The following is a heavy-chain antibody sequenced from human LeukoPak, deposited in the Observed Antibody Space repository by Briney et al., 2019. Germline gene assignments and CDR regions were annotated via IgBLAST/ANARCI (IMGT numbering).Heavy chain of an antibody. D-gene: IGHD2-2*01. J-gene: IGHJ5*02. Sequence: GGSLRLSCVASGFTFSSYEMNWVRQAPGKGLEWLSYITSSDSTTHYADSVKGRFTISRDDAQNSLYLQMNRLSAEDTAIYYCARDPCGSTSCYLKSWGQGTLVTVSS. CDR1: GFTFSSYE. V-gene: IGHV3-48*03. CDR3: ARDPCGSTSCYLKS. CDR2: ITSSDSTT.